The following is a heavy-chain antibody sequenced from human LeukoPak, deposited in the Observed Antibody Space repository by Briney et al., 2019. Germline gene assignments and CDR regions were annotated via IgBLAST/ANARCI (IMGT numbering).Heavy chain of an antibody. CDR3: ARDLSRGVVVTPPTFDP. V-gene: IGHV3-33*01. J-gene: IGHJ5*02. CDR2: IWYDGSNK. Sequence: GGSLRLSCAASGFTFSSYGMHWVRQAPGKGLEWVAVIWYDGSNKYYADSVKGRFTISRDNSKNTLYLQMNGLRAEDTAVYYCARDLSRGVVVTPPTFDPWGQGTLVTVSS. CDR1: GFTFSSYG. D-gene: IGHD2-2*01.